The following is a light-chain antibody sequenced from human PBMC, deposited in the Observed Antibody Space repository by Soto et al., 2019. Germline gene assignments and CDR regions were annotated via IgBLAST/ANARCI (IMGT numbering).Light chain of an antibody. CDR3: SSYTSSTTLCV. J-gene: IGLJ1*01. V-gene: IGLV2-14*01. CDR2: EVS. Sequence: QSALTQPASVSGSSGQSITSSCTATSSDVGGYNYVSWYQQHPGRAPKLMIYEVSNRPSGVSDRFSGSKSGDTASLTISGLQAEDEADYYCSSYTSSTTLCVFGSGTKLTVL. CDR1: SSDVGGYNY.